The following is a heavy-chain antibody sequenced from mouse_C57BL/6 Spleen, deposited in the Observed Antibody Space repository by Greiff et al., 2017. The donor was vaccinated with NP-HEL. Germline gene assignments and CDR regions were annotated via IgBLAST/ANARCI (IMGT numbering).Heavy chain of an antibody. CDR1: GYTFTSYW. J-gene: IGHJ4*01. V-gene: IGHV1-72*01. CDR3: ARWGSYDYLYYYAMDY. D-gene: IGHD2-4*01. CDR2: IDPNSGGT. Sequence: QVHVKQPGAELVKPGASVKLSCKASGYTFTSYWMHWVKQRPGRGLEWIGRIDPNSGGTKYNEKFKSKATLTVDKPSSTAYMQLSSLTSEDSAVYYCARWGSYDYLYYYAMDYWGQGTSVTVSS.